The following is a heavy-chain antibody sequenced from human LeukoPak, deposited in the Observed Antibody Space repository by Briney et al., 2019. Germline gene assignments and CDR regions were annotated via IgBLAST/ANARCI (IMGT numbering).Heavy chain of an antibody. J-gene: IGHJ4*02. D-gene: IGHD2-2*01. CDR1: GFTYSNYA. CDR2: ISSGGHST. Sequence: PGGSLRLSCAASGFTYSNYAMTWVRQAPGKGLEWVSSISSGGHSTYYAGSVKGRFTISRDNSKNTLYLQMSSLRAEDTAVYYCVKEMGPARNFDYWGQGTLVTVSS. V-gene: IGHV3-23*01. CDR3: VKEMGPARNFDY.